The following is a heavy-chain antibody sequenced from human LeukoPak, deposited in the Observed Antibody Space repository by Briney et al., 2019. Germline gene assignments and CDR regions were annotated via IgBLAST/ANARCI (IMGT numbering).Heavy chain of an antibody. J-gene: IGHJ4*02. D-gene: IGHD6-19*01. CDR1: CFTFSTYA. CDR2: ISGAGHTT. CDR3: AKGGVVYSSPHDF. Sequence: GGSLRVSCAASCFTFSTYAMHWVRQAPGKGLEWVSSISGAGHTTYYADSGKGRFTISRDDSKNILYLQMNSLRVEDTAFYYCAKGGVVYSSPHDFWGPGTLVTVSS. V-gene: IGHV3-23*01.